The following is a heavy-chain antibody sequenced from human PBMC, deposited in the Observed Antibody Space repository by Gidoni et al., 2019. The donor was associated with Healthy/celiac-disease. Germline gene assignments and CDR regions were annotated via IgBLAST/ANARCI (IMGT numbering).Heavy chain of an antibody. J-gene: IGHJ4*02. V-gene: IGHV3-48*03. CDR2: ISSSGSTI. Sequence: EVQLVESGGGLVQPGGSLRLSCAASGFTFSSYEMNWVRQAPGKGLEWVSYISSSGSTIYYADSVKGRFTISRDNAKNSLYLQMNSLRAEDTAVYYCARDSGYCSGGSCPGADDYWGQGTLVTVSS. CDR3: ARDSGYCSGGSCPGADDY. CDR1: GFTFSSYE. D-gene: IGHD2-15*01.